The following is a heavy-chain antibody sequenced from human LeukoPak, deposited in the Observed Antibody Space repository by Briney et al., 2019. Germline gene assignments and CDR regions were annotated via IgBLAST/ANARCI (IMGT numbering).Heavy chain of an antibody. J-gene: IGHJ4*02. CDR1: GFTFSSYW. V-gene: IGHV3-23*01. CDR2: ISATGGTT. CDR3: AKDSGFMVRGVMSDY. D-gene: IGHD3-10*01. Sequence: GGSLRLSCAASGFTFSSYWMSWVRQAPGKGPEWVSAISATGGTTSYADAVNGRVTISRDNSTNTLYLQMNSLRAEDTAVYYCAKDSGFMVRGVMSDYWGQGTLVTVSS.